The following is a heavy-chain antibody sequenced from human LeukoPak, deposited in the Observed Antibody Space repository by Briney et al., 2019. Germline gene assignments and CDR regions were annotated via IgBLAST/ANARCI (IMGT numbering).Heavy chain of an antibody. V-gene: IGHV4-39*01. J-gene: IGHJ4*02. CDR1: DDSISTNRYY. CDR2: LHYRGTP. Sequence: SPAETLTPTCSVSDDSISTNRYYWTWLRQPPGKALEWVATLHYRGTPYYSPSLSSRISIFVDTSKRQFSLQVRSVTASDTAMYYCSRGDDSYKQGNFWGQGTLVTVSS. CDR3: SRGDDSYKQGNF. D-gene: IGHD5-24*01.